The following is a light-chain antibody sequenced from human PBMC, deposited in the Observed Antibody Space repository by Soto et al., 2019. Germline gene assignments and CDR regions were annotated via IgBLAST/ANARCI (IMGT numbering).Light chain of an antibody. Sequence: DIQLTQSPSNRSSSLGDRVTITWQTSQSINAYLNWYQQKPGEAPKLLIYDASTLPTGVPSKFSVTGFGTVFTLTINIVKNDDCATYVGQQYNSLTLTFGGGTKVDIK. CDR2: DAS. CDR1: QSINAY. J-gene: IGKJ4*01. V-gene: IGKV1-33*01. CDR3: QQYNSLTLT.